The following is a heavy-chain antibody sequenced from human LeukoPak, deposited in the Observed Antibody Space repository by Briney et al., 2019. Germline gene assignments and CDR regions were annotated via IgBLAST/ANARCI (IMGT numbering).Heavy chain of an antibody. CDR3: ARGLTGDMDYYYYYMDV. J-gene: IGHJ6*03. D-gene: IGHD3-16*01. Sequence: ASVKVSCKASGYTFTSYDINWVRQATGQGLEWMGWMNPNSGNTGYAQKFQGRVTITRNTSISTAYMELSSLRSEDTAVYYCARGLTGDMDYYYYYMDVGGKGTTVTVSS. CDR2: MNPNSGNT. V-gene: IGHV1-8*03. CDR1: GYTFTSYD.